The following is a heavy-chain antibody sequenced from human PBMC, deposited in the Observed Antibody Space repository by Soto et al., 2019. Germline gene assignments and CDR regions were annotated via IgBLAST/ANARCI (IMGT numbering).Heavy chain of an antibody. CDR2: ISTAHRDI. V-gene: IGHV1-18*04. CDR1: GYTFTNYG. CDR3: ARALAYIREY. D-gene: IGHD3-10*01. Sequence: QVQLVQSGTEVKKPGASVRVSCKASGYTFTNYGISWVRQAPGQGLEWMGWISTAHRDIGYAQKFQGRVTMTTDTSTNTAYLEVRNLGSDDTAGYYCARALAYIREYWGQGTLVTVSS. J-gene: IGHJ4*02.